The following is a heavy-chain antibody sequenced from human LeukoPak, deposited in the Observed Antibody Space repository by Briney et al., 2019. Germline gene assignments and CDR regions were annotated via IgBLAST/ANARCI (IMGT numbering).Heavy chain of an antibody. CDR1: GFTFSSYN. Sequence: GGSLRLSCVASGFTFSSYNMNWVRQAPGRGLEWVSYISSSSGTIYYADSVKGRFTISRANAKNSLYLQMNSLRAEDTAVYYCARSKLAVSGNYFDYWGQGILVTVSS. CDR3: ARSKLAVSGNYFDY. V-gene: IGHV3-48*01. D-gene: IGHD6-19*01. J-gene: IGHJ4*02. CDR2: ISSSSGTI.